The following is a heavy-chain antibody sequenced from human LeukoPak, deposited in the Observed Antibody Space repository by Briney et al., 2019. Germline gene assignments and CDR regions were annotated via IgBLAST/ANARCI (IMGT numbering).Heavy chain of an antibody. CDR1: GFTFSDYY. CDR2: ISSSSSYT. J-gene: IGHJ4*02. D-gene: IGHD3-22*01. Sequence: GGSLGLSCAASGFTFSDYYMSWIRQAPGKGLEWVSYISSSSSYTNYADSVKGRFTISRDNAKNSLYLQMNSLRAEDTAVYYCASHWAGITMIVEVWGQGTLVTVSS. V-gene: IGHV3-11*06. CDR3: ASHWAGITMIVEV.